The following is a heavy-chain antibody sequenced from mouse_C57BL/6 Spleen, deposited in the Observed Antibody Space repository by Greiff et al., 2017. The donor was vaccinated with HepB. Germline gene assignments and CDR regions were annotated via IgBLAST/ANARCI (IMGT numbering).Heavy chain of an antibody. J-gene: IGHJ2*01. V-gene: IGHV5-17*01. Sequence: DVKLVESGGGLVKPGGSLKLSCAASGFTFSDYGMHWVRQAPEKGLEWVAYISSCSSTIYYADTVKGRFTISRDNAKNTLFLQMTSLRSEDTAMYYCARTGSSYDYFDYWGQGTTLTVSS. CDR2: ISSCSSTI. CDR3: ARTGSSYDYFDY. CDR1: GFTFSDYG. D-gene: IGHD1-1*01.